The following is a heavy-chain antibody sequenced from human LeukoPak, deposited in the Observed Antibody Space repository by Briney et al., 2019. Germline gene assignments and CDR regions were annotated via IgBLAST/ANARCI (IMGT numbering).Heavy chain of an antibody. CDR3: ARDGPTGFDY. V-gene: IGHV4-59*01. CDR1: GGSISSYY. J-gene: IGHJ4*02. Sequence: SETLSLTCTVSGGSISSYYWSWIRQPPGKGLEWIGYIYYSGSTNYNPSLKSRVTISVDTSKNQFSLKLSSVTAADTAVYCCARDGPTGFDYWGQGTLVTVSS. CDR2: IYYSGST. D-gene: IGHD1-1*01.